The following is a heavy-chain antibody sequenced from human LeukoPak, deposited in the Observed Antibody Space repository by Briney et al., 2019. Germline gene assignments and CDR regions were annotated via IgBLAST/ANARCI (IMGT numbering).Heavy chain of an antibody. CDR3: ARELWHYDFWSGYYSTGPFHYYYMDV. Sequence: SETLSLTCTVSGGSISSSSYYWGWIRQPPGKGLEWIGSIYYSGRTYYNPSLKSRVTISVDTSKNQFSLKLRSVTAADTAVYYCARELWHYDFWSGYYSTGPFHYYYMDVWGKGTTVTVSS. D-gene: IGHD3-3*01. V-gene: IGHV4-39*07. J-gene: IGHJ6*03. CDR2: IYYSGRT. CDR1: GGSISSSSYY.